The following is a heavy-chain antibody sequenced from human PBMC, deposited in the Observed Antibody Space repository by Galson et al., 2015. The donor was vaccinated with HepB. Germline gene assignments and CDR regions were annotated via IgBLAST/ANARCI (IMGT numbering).Heavy chain of an antibody. V-gene: IGHV3-15*07. CDR1: GFAFNNAW. D-gene: IGHD3-3*01. CDR2: VKSKIDGGTI. CDR3: TTATGFWSASWPVYYLDN. Sequence: SLRLSCAASGFAFNNAWMNWVRQAPGKALEWVGRVKSKIDGGTIDYAAPVKGRFTISRDDSENTLFLQMNSLKTEDTAVYYCTTATGFWSASWPVYYLDNWGQGTLVTVSS. J-gene: IGHJ4*02.